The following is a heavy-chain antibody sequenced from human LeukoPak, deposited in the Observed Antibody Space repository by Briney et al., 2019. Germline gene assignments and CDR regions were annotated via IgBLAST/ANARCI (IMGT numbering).Heavy chain of an antibody. CDR2: IYYSGTT. D-gene: IGHD4-11*01. J-gene: IGHJ5*02. CDR3: ARGYSNYGYLLDWFDP. CDR1: GGPISSGDYY. V-gene: IGHV4-30-4*01. Sequence: SQTLSLTCTVSGGPISSGDYYWSWIRQPPGKGLEWIGYIYYSGTTYYNPSLKSRVTMSVDTSKNQFSLNLNSVTAADTAVYYCARGYSNYGYLLDWFDPWGQGTLVTVSS.